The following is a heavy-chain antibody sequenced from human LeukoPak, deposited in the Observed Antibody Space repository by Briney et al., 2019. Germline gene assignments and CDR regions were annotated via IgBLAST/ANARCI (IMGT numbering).Heavy chain of an antibody. V-gene: IGHV1-46*01. CDR3: ARDLEIDGYSYGVFDY. J-gene: IGHJ4*02. CDR2: INPSGGST. Sequence: ASVKVSCKASGYTSTRYYMHWVRQAPGQGLEWMGVINPSGGSTRYAQSFQGRVTLTRDTSTSTFYMGLSSLRSEDTAVYYCARDLEIDGYSYGVFDYWGQGTLLTVSS. D-gene: IGHD5-18*01. CDR1: GYTSTRYY.